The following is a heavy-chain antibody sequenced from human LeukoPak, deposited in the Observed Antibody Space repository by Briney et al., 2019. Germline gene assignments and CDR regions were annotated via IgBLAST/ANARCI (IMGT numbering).Heavy chain of an antibody. J-gene: IGHJ6*02. CDR1: GGSFSAYF. D-gene: IGHD3-3*01. Sequence: KPSETLSLTCAVYGGSFSAYFWTWIRQPPGNGLEWIGEINHSGSTNYNPSLKSRVTISVGTSKNQFSLRLSSVTAADTAVYYCARIRFLEWLSYYYYHGMDVWGQGTTVTVSS. CDR2: INHSGST. V-gene: IGHV4-34*01. CDR3: ARIRFLEWLSYYYYHGMDV.